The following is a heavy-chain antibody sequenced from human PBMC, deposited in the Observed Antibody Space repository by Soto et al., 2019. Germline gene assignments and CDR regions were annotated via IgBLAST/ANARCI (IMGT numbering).Heavy chain of an antibody. V-gene: IGHV3-74*01. CDR1: GFTFSSFW. Sequence: EVQLVESGGGLVQPGGSLRLSCVVSGFTFSSFWMHWVRQAPGEGLVWVSRINTDGSSTSYADSVKGRFTISRDNAKNTLYLQMNSLRGEDTAMYYCAKRGVDTFGLSYWGQGTLVTVSS. J-gene: IGHJ4*02. CDR3: AKRGVDTFGLSY. D-gene: IGHD3-10*01. CDR2: INTDGSST.